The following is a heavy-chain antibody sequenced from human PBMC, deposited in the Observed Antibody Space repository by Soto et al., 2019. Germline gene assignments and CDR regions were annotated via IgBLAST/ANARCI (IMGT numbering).Heavy chain of an antibody. CDR3: ARRYGGTLDY. V-gene: IGHV4-59*08. D-gene: IGHD4-17*01. J-gene: IGHJ4*02. Sequence: PSETLSLTCTVSGGSISSYYWSWIRQPPGKGLEWIGYIYYSGSTNYNPSLKSRVTISVDTSKNQFSLKLSSVTAADTAVYYCARRYGGTLDYSGQATLVTVSS. CDR1: GGSISSYY. CDR2: IYYSGST.